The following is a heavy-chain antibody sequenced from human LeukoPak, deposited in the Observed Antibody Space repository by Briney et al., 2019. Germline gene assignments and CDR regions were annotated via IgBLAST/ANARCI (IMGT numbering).Heavy chain of an antibody. D-gene: IGHD2-21*02. J-gene: IGHJ2*01. CDR2: ISTDNADT. V-gene: IGHV1-18*01. Sequence: VASVKVSCKASGYTFTKYGLTWVRQAPGQGLEWMGWISTDNADTYYAQNYQGRVTMTIDTSTSTAYMELRSLRSDDTAVYYCVRDCASDCSIKGHYYFDLWGRGTLVTVSS. CDR1: GYTFTKYG. CDR3: VRDCASDCSIKGHYYFDL.